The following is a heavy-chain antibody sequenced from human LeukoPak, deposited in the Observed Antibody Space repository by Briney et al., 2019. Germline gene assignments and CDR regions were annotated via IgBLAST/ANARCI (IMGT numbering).Heavy chain of an antibody. CDR2: INPSGDST. V-gene: IGHV1-46*01. D-gene: IGHD3-10*01. Sequence: ASVKVSCKASGYTFTNHFLHWVRQAPGQGLEWMGVINPSGDSTTYAQKFQGRVTMTRDMSTSTVYMELSSLRSEDTAVYYCAREGSGQGANHFYYMDVWGKGTTVTVSS. CDR3: AREGSGQGANHFYYMDV. CDR1: GYTFTNHF. J-gene: IGHJ6*03.